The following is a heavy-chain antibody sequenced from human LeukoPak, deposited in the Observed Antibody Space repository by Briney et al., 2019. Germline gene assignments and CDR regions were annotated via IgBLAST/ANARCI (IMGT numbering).Heavy chain of an antibody. Sequence: GVLRLSCAASGFTFSSYSMNWVRQAPGKGLEWVSSISSSSSYIYYADSVKGRFTISRDNAKNSLYLQMNSLRAEDTAVYYCARDSTLGYDIAYYFDYWGQGTLVTVSS. CDR3: ARDSTLGYDIAYYFDY. D-gene: IGHD3-9*01. J-gene: IGHJ4*02. V-gene: IGHV3-21*01. CDR1: GFTFSSYS. CDR2: ISSSSSYI.